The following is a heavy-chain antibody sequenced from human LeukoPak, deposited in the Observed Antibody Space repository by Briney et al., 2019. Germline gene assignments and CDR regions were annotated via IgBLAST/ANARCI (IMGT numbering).Heavy chain of an antibody. D-gene: IGHD2-15*01. CDR2: ISWNSGSI. Sequence: PGRSLRLSCAASGFTFDDYAMHWVRQAPGKGLEWVSGISWNSGSIGYADSVKGRFTISRDNAKNSLYLQMNSLRAEDTAVYYCVGDCSAPGCSGYWGQGTLVTVSS. CDR1: GFTFDDYA. CDR3: VGDCSAPGCSGY. J-gene: IGHJ4*02. V-gene: IGHV3-9*01.